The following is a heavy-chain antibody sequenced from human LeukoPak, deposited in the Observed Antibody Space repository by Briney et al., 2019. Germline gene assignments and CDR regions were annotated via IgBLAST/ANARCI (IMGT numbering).Heavy chain of an antibody. D-gene: IGHD5-24*01. J-gene: IGHJ4*02. V-gene: IGHV4-39*01. CDR1: GGSISSSSYY. Sequence: KASETLSLTCTVSGGSISSSSYYWGWIRQPPGKGLEWIGSIYYSGSTYYNPSLKSRVTISVDTSKNQFSLKLSSVTAADTAVYYCARPGRDGYNYSDYWGQGTLVTVSS. CDR2: IYYSGST. CDR3: ARPGRDGYNYSDY.